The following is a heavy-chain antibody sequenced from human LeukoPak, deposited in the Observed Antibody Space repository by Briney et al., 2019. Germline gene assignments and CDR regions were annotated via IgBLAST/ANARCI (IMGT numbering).Heavy chain of an antibody. CDR1: GFTFSGYD. Sequence: PGGSLRLSCAASGFTFSGYDMSWVRQAPGKGLEWVSSISSSSSYIYYADSVKGRFTISRDNAKNSLYLQMNSLRAEDTAVYYCARVSSSSSSSEGAFDIWGQGTMVTVSS. V-gene: IGHV3-21*01. CDR3: ARVSSSSSSSEGAFDI. D-gene: IGHD6-6*01. J-gene: IGHJ3*02. CDR2: ISSSSSYI.